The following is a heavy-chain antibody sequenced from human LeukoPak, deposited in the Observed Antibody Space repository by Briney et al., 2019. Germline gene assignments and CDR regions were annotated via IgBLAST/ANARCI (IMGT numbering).Heavy chain of an antibody. D-gene: IGHD3-22*01. Sequence: PGGSLRLSCAASGFIFTNYWMHWVRQAPGKGLEWVSHIDTDGTSTSYADSVKGRFTVSRDNARNSLYLQMNSLRVEDTAVYYCAMRPYDNSDYSAYWGQGTLVTVSS. CDR2: IDTDGTST. V-gene: IGHV3-74*01. CDR3: AMRPYDNSDYSAY. J-gene: IGHJ4*02. CDR1: GFIFTNYW.